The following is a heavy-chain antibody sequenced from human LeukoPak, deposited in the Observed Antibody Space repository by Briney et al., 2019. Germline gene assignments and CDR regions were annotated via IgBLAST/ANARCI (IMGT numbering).Heavy chain of an antibody. D-gene: IGHD3-10*01. J-gene: IGHJ4*02. V-gene: IGHV3-66*01. CDR3: ARGGVSWFGDPYYFDN. CDR1: GFTVSSNY. Sequence: GGSLRLSCAASGFTVSSNYMSWVRQAPGKGLEWVSAIYSGGSTFYADSVKGRFTISRDNSKNTLYLQMNSLRAEDTAVYYCARGGVSWFGDPYYFDNWGQGTLVTVSS. CDR2: IYSGGST.